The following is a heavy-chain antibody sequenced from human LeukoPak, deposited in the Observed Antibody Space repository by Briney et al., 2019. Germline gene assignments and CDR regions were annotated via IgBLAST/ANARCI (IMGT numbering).Heavy chain of an antibody. V-gene: IGHV3-23*01. CDR1: GFTFSSYA. Sequence: GGSLRLSCAASGFTFSSYAMSWVRQAPGKGLEWVSAISGSGGSTYYADSVKGRFTISRDNSKNTLYLQMNSLRAEDTAVYYCAKLSHSEVYGSGDYSFDYWGQGTLVTVSS. CDR2: ISGSGGST. CDR3: AKLSHSEVYGSGDYSFDY. J-gene: IGHJ4*02. D-gene: IGHD3-10*01.